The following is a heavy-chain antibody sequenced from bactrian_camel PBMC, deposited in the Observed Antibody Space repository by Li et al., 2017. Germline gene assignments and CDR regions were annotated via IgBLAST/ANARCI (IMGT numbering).Heavy chain of an antibody. J-gene: IGHJ6*01. V-gene: IGHV3S1*01. D-gene: IGHD3*01. CDR3: AARFEDYCSDGSWCSSDFGY. CDR1: GDTSSSNC. CDR2: SQTGGDYT. Sequence: HVQLVESGGGSVQAGGSLRPSCDASGDTSSSNCMGWFRQAPGKEREGVAASQTGGDYTFYAESVKGRFTISEDNAKNTLRLQMNSLKLEDTAVYYCAARFEDYCSDGSWCSSDFGYWGQGTQVTVS.